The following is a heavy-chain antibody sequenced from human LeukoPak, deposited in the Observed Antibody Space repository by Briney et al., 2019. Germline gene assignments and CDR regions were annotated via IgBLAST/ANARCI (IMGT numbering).Heavy chain of an antibody. V-gene: IGHV5-10-1*01. J-gene: IGHJ6*02. CDR2: IDPSDSYT. CDR1: GYSFTSYW. CDR3: ARQKQQLVNYYYGMDV. Sequence: GESLKISCKGSGYSFTSYWISWVRQMPGKGLEWMGRIDPSDSYTNYSPSFQGHVTISADKSISTAYLQWSSLKASDTAMNYCARQKQQLVNYYYGMDVWGQGTTVTVSS. D-gene: IGHD6-13*01.